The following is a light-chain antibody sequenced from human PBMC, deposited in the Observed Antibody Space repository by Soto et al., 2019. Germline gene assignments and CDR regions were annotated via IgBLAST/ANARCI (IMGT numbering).Light chain of an antibody. CDR2: EVS. CDR3: SSFEASNNLL. Sequence: QSALTQPPSASGSPGQSVTISCTGTSSDAGGYNYVSWYQQHPGKAPKLMIYEVSKRPPGVPDRFSGSKSGNTASLTVSGLQVEDEADYYCSSFEASNNLLFGGGTQLTVL. V-gene: IGLV2-8*01. CDR1: SSDAGGYNY. J-gene: IGLJ2*01.